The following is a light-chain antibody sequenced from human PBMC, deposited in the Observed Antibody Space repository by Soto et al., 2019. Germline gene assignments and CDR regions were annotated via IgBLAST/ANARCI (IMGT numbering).Light chain of an antibody. CDR2: GTS. CDR1: QGVSSNY. J-gene: IGKJ1*01. V-gene: IGKV3-20*01. Sequence: ELVLTQSPGTLSLSPGERATLSCRASQGVSSNYLAWYQQKSGQAPRLLLYGTSSRATGIPERFSGSGSGTDFTLTISRLEPEDFAVYYCQHYGSSRTFGQGTKVDI. CDR3: QHYGSSRT.